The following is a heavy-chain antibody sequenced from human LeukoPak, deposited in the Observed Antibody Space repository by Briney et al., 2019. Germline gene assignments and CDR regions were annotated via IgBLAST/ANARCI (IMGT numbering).Heavy chain of an antibody. CDR2: MNPNSGNR. J-gene: IGHJ4*02. Sequence: ASVTVSCMASVYTFTNYDINWVRQATAQALEWVGWMNPNSGNRGYAESFQGRVTMTMNTSVNTAYMELITLTSEDTAVYYCARVPTYFDRVWGISETQEFDYWGQGTLVTVSS. V-gene: IGHV1-8*01. D-gene: IGHD3-16*01. CDR3: ARVPTYFDRVWGISETQEFDY. CDR1: VYTFTNYD.